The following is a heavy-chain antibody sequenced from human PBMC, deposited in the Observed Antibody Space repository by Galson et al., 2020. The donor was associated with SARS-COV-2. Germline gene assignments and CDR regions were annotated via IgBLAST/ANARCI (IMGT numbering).Heavy chain of an antibody. CDR3: ARDQRGYGDYVDY. D-gene: IGHD4-17*01. CDR2: IYYSGST. V-gene: IGHV4-39*07. CDR1: GGSISSSSYY. Sequence: SETLSLTCNVSGGSISSSSYYWGWIRQPPGKGLEWIGSIYYSGSTYYNPSLKSRVTISVDTSKNQFSLKLSSVTAADTALYYCARDQRGYGDYVDYWGQGTLVTFSS. J-gene: IGHJ4*02.